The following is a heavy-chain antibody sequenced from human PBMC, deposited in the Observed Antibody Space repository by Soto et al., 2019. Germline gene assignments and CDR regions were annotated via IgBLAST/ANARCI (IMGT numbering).Heavy chain of an antibody. CDR3: GSSWQQNGMDV. CDR1: GFTFSSYW. J-gene: IGHJ6*02. V-gene: IGHV3-74*01. D-gene: IGHD6-13*01. Sequence: EVQLVESGGGLVQPGGSLRLSCAASGFTFSSYWMHWVRQAPGKGLVWVSRINSDGSSTSYADSVKGRFTISRDNAKNTLDLQMNSLRAEDTAVYYCGSSWQQNGMDVWGQGTTVTVSS. CDR2: INSDGSST.